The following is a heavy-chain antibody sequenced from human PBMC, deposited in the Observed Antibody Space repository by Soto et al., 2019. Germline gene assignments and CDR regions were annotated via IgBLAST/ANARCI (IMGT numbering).Heavy chain of an antibody. CDR2: IYYSGST. CDR3: ARGDYCSNCVCYASNWFDT. J-gene: IGHJ5*02. Sequence: SETLSLTCTVSGGSISSYYWSWIRQPPGKGLEWIGYIYYSGSTNYNPSLKSRVTISVDTSKNQFSLKLSSVTAADTAVYYCARGDYCSNCVCYASNWFDTCGQGTLVTVSS. CDR1: GGSISSYY. D-gene: IGHD2-8*01. V-gene: IGHV4-59*01.